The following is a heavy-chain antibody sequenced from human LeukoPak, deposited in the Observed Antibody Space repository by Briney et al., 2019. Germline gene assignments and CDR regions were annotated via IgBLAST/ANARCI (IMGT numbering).Heavy chain of an antibody. J-gene: IGHJ6*03. CDR3: AKAPSEYIAAAGTGYYYYMDV. V-gene: IGHV3-9*01. CDR2: ISWNSSSL. CDR1: GFTFDDYA. D-gene: IGHD6-13*01. Sequence: GRSLRLSCATSGFTFDDYAMHWVRQAPGKDLEWVSGISWNSSSLAYADSVKGRFTISRDYAKNSLYLQMNSLRAEDTAVYYCAKAPSEYIAAAGTGYYYYMDVWGKGTTVTISS.